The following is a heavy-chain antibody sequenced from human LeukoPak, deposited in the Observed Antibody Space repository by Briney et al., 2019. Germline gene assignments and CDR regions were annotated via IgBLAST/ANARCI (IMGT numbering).Heavy chain of an antibody. Sequence: ASVKVSCKASGGTFSSYAISWVRQAPGQGLEWMGGIIPIFGTANYAQKFQGRVTITADESTSTAYMELSSLRSEDTAVYYCARSMVRGDGLLGRQDYWGQGTLVTVSS. J-gene: IGHJ4*02. CDR3: ARSMVRGDGLLGRQDY. D-gene: IGHD3-10*01. V-gene: IGHV1-69*13. CDR2: IIPIFGTA. CDR1: GGTFSSYA.